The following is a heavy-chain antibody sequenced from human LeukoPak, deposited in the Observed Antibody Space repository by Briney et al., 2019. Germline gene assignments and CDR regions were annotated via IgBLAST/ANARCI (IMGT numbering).Heavy chain of an antibody. CDR1: GGSISSSSYY. V-gene: IGHV4-39*07. CDR3: ARGGRDGYNTMRLRPSAPLY. J-gene: IGHJ4*02. CDR2: IYYSGST. D-gene: IGHD5-24*01. Sequence: PSETLSLTCTVSGGSISSSSYYWGWIRQPPGKGLEWIGSIYYSGSTYYNPSLKSRVTISIATSNNQFSVKLTSVTAADTAVYYCARGGRDGYNTMRLRPSAPLYWGQGTLVTVSS.